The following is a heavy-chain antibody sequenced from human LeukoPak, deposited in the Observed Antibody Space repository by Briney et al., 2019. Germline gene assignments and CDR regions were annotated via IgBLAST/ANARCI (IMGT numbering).Heavy chain of an antibody. V-gene: IGHV3-30-3*01. CDR3: AREFRAAVYFDY. D-gene: IGHD6-13*01. Sequence: GGSLRLSCAASGFTFSSHAMHGFRQAPGRGLEGVAVISYDGSNKYYADSVQGRFTISRDNSKNTLYLQMNSLRAEDTAVYYCAREFRAAVYFDYWGQGTLVTVSS. CDR2: ISYDGSNK. J-gene: IGHJ4*02. CDR1: GFTFSSHA.